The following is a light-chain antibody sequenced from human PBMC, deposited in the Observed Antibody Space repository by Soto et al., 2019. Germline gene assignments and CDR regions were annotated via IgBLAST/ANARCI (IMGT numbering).Light chain of an antibody. CDR2: KAS. J-gene: IGKJ4*01. CDR3: QQYNSYPLS. V-gene: IGKV1-5*03. Sequence: DIQMTQSPSTLSAYVADRVTITCRASQSISTWLVWYQQEPGKAPKLLIYKASNLESGVPSSFSGSGSGTEFTLTISSLQPDDFATYYCQQYNSYPLSFAGGTKVEIK. CDR1: QSISTW.